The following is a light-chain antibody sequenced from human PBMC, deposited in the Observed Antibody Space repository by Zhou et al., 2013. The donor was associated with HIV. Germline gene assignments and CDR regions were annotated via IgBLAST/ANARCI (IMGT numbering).Light chain of an antibody. J-gene: IGKJ2*01. CDR3: QQSQHLFS. CDR1: GNINSY. V-gene: IGKV1-39*01. CDR2: SVS. Sequence: DIQMTQSPSSLSASVGERVTITCRASGNINSYVNWYQQKPGKAPKLLITSVSTLESGVPGRFSGSGFGTHFTLTIASLQPEDFATYYCQQSQHLFSFGQGTKLET.